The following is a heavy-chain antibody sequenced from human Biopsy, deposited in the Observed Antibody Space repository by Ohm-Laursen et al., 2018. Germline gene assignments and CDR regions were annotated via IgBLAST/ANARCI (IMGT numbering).Heavy chain of an antibody. J-gene: IGHJ5*02. CDR2: MNPISGNT. CDR3: ARAVRYRLLSDP. V-gene: IGHV1-8*01. CDR1: GYTFTTYD. Sequence: ASVKVSCNASGYTFTTYDITWVRQDTGQGPEWMGWMNPISGNTGYAHKFRGRVTMTSDSSISTAYLEVSSLTFEDTAVYYCARAVRYRLLSDPWGQGTLATVSS. D-gene: IGHD2/OR15-2a*01.